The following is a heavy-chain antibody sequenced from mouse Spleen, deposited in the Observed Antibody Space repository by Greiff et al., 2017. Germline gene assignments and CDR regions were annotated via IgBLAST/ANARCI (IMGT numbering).Heavy chain of an antibody. D-gene: IGHD2-3*01. J-gene: IGHJ2*01. CDR1: GYTFTSYW. Sequence: EVQLQQSGTVLARPGASVKVSCKTSGYTFTSYWLHWVKQRPGQGLEWIGAIYPGNSDTSYNQKFKGKAKLTAVTSASTAYMELSSLTNEESAVYYCTRSYDPVYFDYWGQGTTLTVSS. V-gene: IGHV1-5*01. CDR3: TRSYDPVYFDY. CDR2: IYPGNSDT.